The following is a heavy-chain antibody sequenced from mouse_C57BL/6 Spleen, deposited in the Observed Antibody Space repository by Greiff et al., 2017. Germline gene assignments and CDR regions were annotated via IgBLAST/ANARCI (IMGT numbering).Heavy chain of an antibody. D-gene: IGHD2-4*01. V-gene: IGHV15-2*01. Sequence: QVQLQQSGSELRSPGSSVKLSCKDFDSEVFPIAYMSWVRQKPGHGFEWIGGILPSIGRTIYGEKFEDKATLDADTLSNTAYLELNSLTSEDSAIYYCARPGDYDLYYFDYWGQGTTLTVSS. CDR1: DSEVFPIAY. CDR2: ILPSIGRT. CDR3: ARPGDYDLYYFDY. J-gene: IGHJ2*01.